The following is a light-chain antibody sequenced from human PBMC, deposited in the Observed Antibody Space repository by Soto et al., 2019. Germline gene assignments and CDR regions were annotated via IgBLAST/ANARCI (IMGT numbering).Light chain of an antibody. CDR1: QSLYNNY. V-gene: IGKV3-20*01. J-gene: IGKJ1*01. CDR3: HQYGTGPWT. Sequence: EVVLTQSPGTLSLSPGERATLSCRASQSLYNNYLAWYQQRPGQAPRVLIYAASSRAAGIPDRFNGRGSGTDFTLTISRLEPEDFAVYYCHQYGTGPWTLGQGTKVEIK. CDR2: AAS.